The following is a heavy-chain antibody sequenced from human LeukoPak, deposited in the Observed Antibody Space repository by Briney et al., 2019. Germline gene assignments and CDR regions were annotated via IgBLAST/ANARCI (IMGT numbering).Heavy chain of an antibody. CDR3: ARTPKVSQYGMDV. D-gene: IGHD2-15*01. CDR1: GFAFSNFA. CDR2: MSGSGYYT. J-gene: IGHJ6*02. V-gene: IGHV3-23*01. Sequence: GGSLRLSCAASGFAFSNFAMSWVRQAPGKGLGWVSAMSGSGYYTYYVESVKGRFTISRDNAKYSLSLQMNSLRAEDTAVYYCARTPKVSQYGMDVWGQGTTVTVSS.